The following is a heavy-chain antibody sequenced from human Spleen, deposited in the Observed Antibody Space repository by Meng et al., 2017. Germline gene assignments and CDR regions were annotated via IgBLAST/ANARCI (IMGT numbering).Heavy chain of an antibody. V-gene: IGHV4-4*02. CDR2: IYHSGRT. Sequence: QGRRQQSGPGLVTASGTLSLTCGVSNGSISSRNWWRWVRQPPGQGLEWIGEIYHSGRTNYNPSLKSRVTISLDQSKNQFSLKLSSVTAADTAVYYCARYNYRYSGNWFDPWGQGTLVTVSS. CDR3: ARYNYRYSGNWFDP. J-gene: IGHJ5*02. CDR1: NGSISSRNW. D-gene: IGHD3-16*02.